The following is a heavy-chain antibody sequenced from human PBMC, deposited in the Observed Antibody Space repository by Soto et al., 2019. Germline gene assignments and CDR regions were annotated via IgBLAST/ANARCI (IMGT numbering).Heavy chain of an antibody. CDR1: GYTFTSYA. Sequence: QVQLVQSGAEVKKPGASVKVSCKASGYTFTSYAISWVRQAPGQGLGWMGWISAYNGNTNYALKLQGRFTVNTGTSTSTAYMELRSLRSYDTAVYYCARDSPPPREWGQGTLVTVSS. CDR2: ISAYNGNT. J-gene: IGHJ4*02. CDR3: ARDSPPPRE. V-gene: IGHV1-18*01.